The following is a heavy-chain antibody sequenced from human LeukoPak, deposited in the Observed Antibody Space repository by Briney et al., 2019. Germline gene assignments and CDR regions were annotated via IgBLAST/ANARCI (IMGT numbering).Heavy chain of an antibody. J-gene: IGHJ4*02. CDR3: TIGRRVITNPGLRDYDTSDSPALLFDY. Sequence: ASVKVPCKASGYTFTGYYIHCVRHAPGQGLEWMGWINPYSGGTYSAQKFQGRVTMTRDTSISTAYMELTTLTSADTAVFYCTIGRRVITNPGLRDYDTSDSPALLFDYWGQGTLVTVSS. V-gene: IGHV1-2*02. CDR2: INPYSGGT. CDR1: GYTFTGYY. D-gene: IGHD3-22*01.